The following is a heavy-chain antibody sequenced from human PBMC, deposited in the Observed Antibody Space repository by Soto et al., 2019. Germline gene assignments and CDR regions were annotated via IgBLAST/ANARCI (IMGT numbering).Heavy chain of an antibody. J-gene: IGHJ6*03. CDR2: MNPNSGNT. Sequence: ASVKVSCKASGYTFTSYDINWVRQATGQGLEWMGWMNPNSGNTGYAQKFQGRVTMTRNTSISTAYMELSSLRFEDTAVFYCARGGSSWYGPSYYMDVWGKGTTVTVSS. V-gene: IGHV1-8*01. CDR1: GYTFTSYD. D-gene: IGHD6-13*01. CDR3: ARGGSSWYGPSYYMDV.